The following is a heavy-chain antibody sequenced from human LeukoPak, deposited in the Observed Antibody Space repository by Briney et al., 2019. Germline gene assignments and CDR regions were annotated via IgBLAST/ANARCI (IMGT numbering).Heavy chain of an antibody. V-gene: IGHV3-53*01. Sequence: GGSLRLSCAASGFTVMSNDMTWVRQAPGKGLEWVSVLYSDGNTKYADSVQGRFTISRDNSKNTLYLEMNSLSPDDTAVYYCARGVEPLAANTLAYWGQGTLVTVSS. CDR2: LYSDGNT. J-gene: IGHJ4*02. CDR3: ARGVEPLAANTLAY. CDR1: GFTVMSND. D-gene: IGHD1-14*01.